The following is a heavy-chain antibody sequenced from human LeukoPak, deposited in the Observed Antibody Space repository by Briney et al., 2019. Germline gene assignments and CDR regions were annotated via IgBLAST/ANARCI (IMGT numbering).Heavy chain of an antibody. CDR1: GGSISSGGYS. CDR3: ARGRIPRVWFDP. V-gene: IGHV4-30-2*01. J-gene: IGHJ5*02. D-gene: IGHD1-14*01. CDR2: IYHSGST. Sequence: PSQTLSLTCAVSGGSISSGGYSWSWIRQPPGKGLERIGYIYHSGSTYYNPSLKSRVTISVDRSKNQFSLKLSSVTAADTAVYYCARGRIPRVWFDPWGQGTLVTVSS.